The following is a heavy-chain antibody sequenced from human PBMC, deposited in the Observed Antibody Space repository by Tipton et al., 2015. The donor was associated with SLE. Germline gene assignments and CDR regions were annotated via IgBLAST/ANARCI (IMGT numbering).Heavy chain of an antibody. CDR2: IYYSGSS. CDR1: GGSVSGYY. Sequence: TLSLTCAISGGSVSGYYWSWIRQPPGKGLEWIGYIYYSGSSNYNPSLKSRVTISVDTSKNQFSLKLSSATAADTAVYYCAVGSSSSSLDSFDIWGQGTMVTVSS. D-gene: IGHD6-6*01. V-gene: IGHV4-59*02. CDR3: AVGSSSSSLDSFDI. J-gene: IGHJ3*02.